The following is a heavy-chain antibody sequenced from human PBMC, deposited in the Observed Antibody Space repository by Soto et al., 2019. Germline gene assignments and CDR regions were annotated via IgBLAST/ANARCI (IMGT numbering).Heavy chain of an antibody. CDR2: IYWDDDK. D-gene: IGHD3-10*01. CDR1: GFSLSTSGVG. V-gene: IGHV2-5*02. J-gene: IGHJ5*02. Sequence: QITLKESGPTLVKPTQTLTLTCTFSGFSLSTSGVGVGWIRQPPGKALEWLALIYWDDDKRYSPSLKSRLTITKDTSKNQVVLTMTNMDPVDTATYYGAHRRVITMVRGVIIKGGFDPWGQGTLVTVSS. CDR3: AHRRVITMVRGVIIKGGFDP.